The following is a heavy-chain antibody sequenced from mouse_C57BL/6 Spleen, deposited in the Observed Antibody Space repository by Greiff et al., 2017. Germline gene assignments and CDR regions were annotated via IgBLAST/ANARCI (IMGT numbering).Heavy chain of an antibody. V-gene: IGHV5-4*01. CDR1: GFTFSSYA. CDR3: ARDPSGGMDY. J-gene: IGHJ4*01. CDR2: ISDGGSYT. Sequence: EVKLVESGGGLVKPGGSLTLSCAASGFTFSSYAMSWVRQTPEKRLEWVATISDGGSYTYYPDNVKGRFTISRDNAKNNLYLQMSHLKSEDTAMYYCARDPSGGMDYWGQGTSVTVSS.